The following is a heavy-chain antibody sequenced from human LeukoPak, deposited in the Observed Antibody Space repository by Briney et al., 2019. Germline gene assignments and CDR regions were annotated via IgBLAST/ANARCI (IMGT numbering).Heavy chain of an antibody. D-gene: IGHD1-26*01. J-gene: IGHJ4*02. CDR1: GYTFTAYY. Sequence: ASVKVSCKASGYTFTAYYIYWVRKAPGQGLEWMGWINPKSGGRNFAQRFQGRVTMTRDTSISTAYMELSRLTSDDTAVYYCARAIEWEPYYFDYWGQGTLVTVSS. CDR2: INPKSGGR. CDR3: ARAIEWEPYYFDY. V-gene: IGHV1-2*02.